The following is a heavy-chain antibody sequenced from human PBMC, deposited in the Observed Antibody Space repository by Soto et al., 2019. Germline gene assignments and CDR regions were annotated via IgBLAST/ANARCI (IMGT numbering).Heavy chain of an antibody. V-gene: IGHV5-10-1*01. Sequence: EVQLVQSGAEVKKPGESLRISCKGSGYSFTSYWISWVRQMPGKGLEWMGRIDPSDSYTNYSPSFQGHVTISADKSIGTAYLEWSSLEASDPAMYYCSRLQAAAGDDDLTFDYWGQGTLVTVSS. D-gene: IGHD6-13*01. CDR3: SRLQAAAGDDDLTFDY. CDR1: GYSFTSYW. J-gene: IGHJ4*02. CDR2: IDPSDSYT.